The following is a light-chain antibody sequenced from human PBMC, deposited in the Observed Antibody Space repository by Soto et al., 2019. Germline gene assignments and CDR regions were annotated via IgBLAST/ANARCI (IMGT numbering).Light chain of an antibody. CDR1: TSNIGGNT. CDR3: ASWDDSLTGRLI. J-gene: IGLJ1*01. Sequence: QSVLTQPPSVTGSPGQSVTISCSGGTSNIGGNTVTWYQQLPGAAPQLLIFSNHLRPSGVPDRFSGSKSGTSASLDISGLQSEDEADYFCASWDDSLTGRLIFGGGTKVTVL. V-gene: IGLV1-44*01. CDR2: SNH.